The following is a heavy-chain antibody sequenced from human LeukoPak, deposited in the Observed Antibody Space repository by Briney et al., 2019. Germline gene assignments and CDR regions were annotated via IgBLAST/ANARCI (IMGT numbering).Heavy chain of an antibody. Sequence: ASVKVSCKASGYTFTGYYMHWVRQAPGQGLEWMGWINPNSGGTNYAQKFQGRVTMTRDTSISTAYMELSRLRSDDTAVCYCASSIYGSGSYIGYWGQGTLVTVSS. CDR3: ASSIYGSGSYIGY. CDR2: INPNSGGT. CDR1: GYTFTGYY. V-gene: IGHV1-2*02. J-gene: IGHJ4*02. D-gene: IGHD3-10*01.